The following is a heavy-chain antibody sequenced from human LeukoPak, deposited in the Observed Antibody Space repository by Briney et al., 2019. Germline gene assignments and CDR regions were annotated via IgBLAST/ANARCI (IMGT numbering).Heavy chain of an antibody. V-gene: IGHV3-53*01. CDR2: LYSDGRT. D-gene: IGHD5-24*01. CDR3: LLATINSGLFHY. Sequence: GGSLRLSCAASGFTVSSNTMSWVRQAPGKGLELVSVLYSDGRTYYADSVKGRFTISRDNSKNTLFLRMNSLRAEDTAVYYCLLATINSGLFHYWGQGTLVTVSS. J-gene: IGHJ4*02. CDR1: GFTVSSNT.